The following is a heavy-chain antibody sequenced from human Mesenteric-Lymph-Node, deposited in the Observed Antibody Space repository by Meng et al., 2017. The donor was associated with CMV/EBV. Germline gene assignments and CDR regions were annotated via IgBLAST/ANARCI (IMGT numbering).Heavy chain of an antibody. J-gene: IGHJ4*02. D-gene: IGHD3-22*01. Sequence: GGSLRLSCGASGFTFRDYYMNWIRQAPGKGLEWVAVISYDGSNKYYADSVKGRFTISRDNSKNTLYLQMNSLRAEDTAVYYCARDGNTMIVVVIYYFDYWGQGTLVTVSS. CDR2: ISYDGSNK. CDR3: ARDGNTMIVVVIYYFDY. V-gene: IGHV3-30*03. CDR1: GFTFRDYY.